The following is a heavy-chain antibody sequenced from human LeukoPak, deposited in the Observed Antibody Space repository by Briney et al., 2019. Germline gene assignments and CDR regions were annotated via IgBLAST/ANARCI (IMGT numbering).Heavy chain of an antibody. D-gene: IGHD2-2*01. V-gene: IGHV1-2*02. CDR3: AREVYCSSTSCYYFDY. J-gene: IGHJ4*02. CDR1: GYTFTGYY. CDR2: INPNSGGT. Sequence: ASVKVSCKASGYTFTGYYIHWVRQAPGQGLEWMGWINPNSGGTNYAQKFQGRVTMTRDTSISTAYMELSRLRSDDTAVYYCAREVYCSSTSCYYFDYWGQGTLVTVSS.